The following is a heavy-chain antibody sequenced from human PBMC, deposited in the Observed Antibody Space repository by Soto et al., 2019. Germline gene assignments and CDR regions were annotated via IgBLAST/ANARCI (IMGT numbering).Heavy chain of an antibody. D-gene: IGHD6-19*01. CDR3: AKDPYSSAWVPAN. J-gene: IGHJ4*02. Sequence: QVQLVESGGGVVQPGESRRLSCTASGFTFSSYGMHWVRQAPGKGLEWVAALTFDGTITYYSDSVKGRFSISRDNSKTILYRQMHSLRAEDRALYYCAKDPYSSAWVPANWGQGTLVTVSS. CDR1: GFTFSSYG. CDR2: LTFDGTIT. V-gene: IGHV3-30*18.